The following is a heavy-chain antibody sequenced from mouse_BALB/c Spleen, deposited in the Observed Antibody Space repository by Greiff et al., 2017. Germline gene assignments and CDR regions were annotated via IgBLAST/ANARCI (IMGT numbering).Heavy chain of an antibody. CDR1: GFSLTSYG. Sequence: VQLVESGPDLVAPSQSLSITCTVSGFSLTSYGVHWVRQPPGKGLEWLVVIWSDGSTTYNSALKSRLSISKDNSKSQVFLKMNSLQTDDTAMYYCARHDGNYEAWFAYWGQGTLVTVSA. V-gene: IGHV2-6-2*01. CDR3: ARHDGNYEAWFAY. J-gene: IGHJ3*01. CDR2: IWSDGST. D-gene: IGHD2-1*01.